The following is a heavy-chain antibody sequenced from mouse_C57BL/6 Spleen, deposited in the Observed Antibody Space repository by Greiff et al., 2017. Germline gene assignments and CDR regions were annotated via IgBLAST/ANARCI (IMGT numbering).Heavy chain of an antibody. Sequence: EVKLVESGGDLVKPGGSLKLSCAASGFTFSSYGMSWVRQTPDKRLEWVAAISSGGSYTYYPDSVKGRFTISRDNAKNTLYLQMSSLKSEDTAMYYCARQAYYGNYRYFDVWGTGTTVTVSS. CDR2: ISSGGSYT. D-gene: IGHD2-10*01. CDR3: ARQAYYGNYRYFDV. V-gene: IGHV5-6*01. J-gene: IGHJ1*03. CDR1: GFTFSSYG.